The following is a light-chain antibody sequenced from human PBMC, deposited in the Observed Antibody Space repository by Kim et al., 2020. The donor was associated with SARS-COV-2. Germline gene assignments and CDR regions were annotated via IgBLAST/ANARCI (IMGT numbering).Light chain of an antibody. CDR1: KLGNKY. J-gene: IGLJ2*01. CDR2: QDS. Sequence: VSPGQTASITCSGDKLGNKYACWYQQKPGQSPVLVNYQDSKRPSGTPGRFSGSNSGNTATLTISGTQAMDEADYYCQAWDSSTVVFGGGTQLTVL. V-gene: IGLV3-1*01. CDR3: QAWDSSTVV.